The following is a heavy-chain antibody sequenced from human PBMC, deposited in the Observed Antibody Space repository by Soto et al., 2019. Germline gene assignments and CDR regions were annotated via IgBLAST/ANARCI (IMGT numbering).Heavy chain of an antibody. CDR1: GGTFSSYA. V-gene: IGHV1-18*01. CDR2: ISAYNGNT. J-gene: IGHJ4*02. D-gene: IGHD6-6*01. CDR3: ARDLIAARPYYFDY. Sequence: QVQLVQSGAEVKKPGSSVKVSCKASGGTFSSYAISWVRQAPGQGLEWMGWISAYNGNTNYAQKLQGRVTMTTDTSTSTAYMELRSLRSDDTAVYYCARDLIAARPYYFDYWGQGTLVTVSS.